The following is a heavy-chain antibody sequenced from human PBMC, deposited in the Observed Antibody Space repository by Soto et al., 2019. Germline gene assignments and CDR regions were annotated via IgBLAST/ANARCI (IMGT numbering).Heavy chain of an antibody. D-gene: IGHD5-18*01. J-gene: IGHJ6*02. CDR2: IYHSGST. CDR1: GGSISSGGYS. CDR3: ARDRRSGYSYGSPYYYGMDV. Sequence: SETLSLTCAVSGGSISSGGYSWSWIRQPPGKGLEWIGYIYHSGSTYYNPSLKSRVTISVDRSKNQFSLKLSSVTAADTAVYYCARDRRSGYSYGSPYYYGMDVWGQGTTVTVSS. V-gene: IGHV4-30-2*01.